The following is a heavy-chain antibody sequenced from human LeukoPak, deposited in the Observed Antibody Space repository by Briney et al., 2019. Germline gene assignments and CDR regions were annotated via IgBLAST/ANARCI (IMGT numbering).Heavy chain of an antibody. CDR2: ISYDGSNK. CDR3: ARGQVWYFDY. J-gene: IGHJ4*02. D-gene: IGHD2-21*01. CDR1: GFPFSSYA. V-gene: IGHV3-30-3*01. Sequence: PGGSLRLSCAASGFPFSSYAMHWVRQAPGKGLEWVAAISYDGSNKYYADSVKGRFTISRDNSKNTLYLQMNSLRAEDTAVYYCARGQVWYFDYWGQGTLVTVSS.